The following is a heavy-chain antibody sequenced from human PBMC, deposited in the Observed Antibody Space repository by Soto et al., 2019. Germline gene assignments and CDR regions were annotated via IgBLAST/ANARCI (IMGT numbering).Heavy chain of an antibody. V-gene: IGHV3-48*02. J-gene: IGHJ5*02. D-gene: IGHD3-3*01. CDR1: GFIFSTYT. CDR2: ISAGSDAI. Sequence: EGQLVESGGGLVLPGGSLRLSCAASGFIFSTYTLNWVRQAPGKGLEWVSYISAGSDAIHYADSVKGRFTVSRDNANNSLFIKMNTLSDADTAVYYCARHYTNSRVGAWFAPWGQGTLVTISS. CDR3: ARHYTNSRVGAWFAP.